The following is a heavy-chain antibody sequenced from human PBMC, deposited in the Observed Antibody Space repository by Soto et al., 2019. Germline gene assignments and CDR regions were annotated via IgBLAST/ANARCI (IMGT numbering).Heavy chain of an antibody. V-gene: IGHV4-59*08. CDR2: IYYSGST. J-gene: IGHJ5*02. Sequence: SETLSLTCTVSGGSISSYYWSWIRQPPGKGLEWIGYIYYSGSTNCNPSLKSRVPISVDTSKNQFSLKLSYATAADTAVYYCARLWFGELFPNWFDPWGQGTLVTVSS. CDR3: ARLWFGELFPNWFDP. D-gene: IGHD3-10*01. CDR1: GGSISSYY.